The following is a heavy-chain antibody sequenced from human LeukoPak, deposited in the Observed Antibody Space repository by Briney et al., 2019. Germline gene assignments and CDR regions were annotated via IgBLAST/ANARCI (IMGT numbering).Heavy chain of an antibody. D-gene: IGHD2-2*01. Sequence: PGGSLRLSCAASGFTFSSYAMHWVRHALGKGLEWVAVISYDGSNKYYADSVKGRITISRDNSKNTLYLQMNSLRAEDTAVYYCAILSKGDQLLSARVDGMDVWGKGTTVTVSS. CDR2: ISYDGSNK. CDR1: GFTFSSYA. V-gene: IGHV3-30*04. CDR3: AILSKGDQLLSARVDGMDV. J-gene: IGHJ6*04.